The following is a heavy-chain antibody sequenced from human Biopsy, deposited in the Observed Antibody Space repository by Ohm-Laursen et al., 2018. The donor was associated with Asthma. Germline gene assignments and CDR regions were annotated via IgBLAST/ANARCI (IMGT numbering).Heavy chain of an antibody. D-gene: IGHD4-17*01. Sequence: SSVKVSCKISGYSLTDLSMHWVRQAPGQGLEWMGGHDREEGGAVIARRFQGRVTMTEDTSTDTAYMELSSLSSDDTAVYYCASDFPKDYVRYNFQFWGQGTLVTVSS. J-gene: IGHJ4*02. CDR3: ASDFPKDYVRYNFQF. CDR2: HDREEGGA. V-gene: IGHV1-24*01. CDR1: GYSLTDLS.